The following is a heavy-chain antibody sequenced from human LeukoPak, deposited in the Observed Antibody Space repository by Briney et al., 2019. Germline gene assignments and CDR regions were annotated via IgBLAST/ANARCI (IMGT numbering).Heavy chain of an antibody. V-gene: IGHV4-38-2*01. CDR3: ARARVYSSSWPTYY. CDR1: GYSISSGYY. D-gene: IGHD6-13*01. Sequence: SETLSLTCAVSGYSISSGYYWGWIRQPPGKGLEWIGSIYHSGSTYYNPSLKSRVTISVDTSKNQFSLKLSSVTAADTAVYYCARARVYSSSWPTYYWGQGTLVTVSS. CDR2: IYHSGST. J-gene: IGHJ4*02.